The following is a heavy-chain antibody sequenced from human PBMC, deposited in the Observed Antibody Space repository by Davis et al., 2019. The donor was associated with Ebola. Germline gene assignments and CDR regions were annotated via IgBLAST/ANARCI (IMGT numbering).Heavy chain of an antibody. CDR3: ATDPYGANPQSADY. D-gene: IGHD4/OR15-4a*01. J-gene: IGHJ4*02. CDR2: LGTSADT. CDR1: GFIFSSYV. Sequence: GESLKISCAASGFIFSSYVMSWVRQAPGKGLEWVSTLGTSADTYYADSVKGRFTISRDNAKDTLFLQMNSLRADDTAVYYCATDPYGANPQSADYWGQGSLVTVSS. V-gene: IGHV3-21*06.